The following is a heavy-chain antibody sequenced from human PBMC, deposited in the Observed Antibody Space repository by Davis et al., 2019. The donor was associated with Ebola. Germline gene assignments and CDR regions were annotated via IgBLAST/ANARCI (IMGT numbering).Heavy chain of an antibody. CDR1: AYTFTSYG. CDR2: ISAYNGNT. Sequence: ASVQVSCKASAYTFTSYGISCVRQAPGQGLEWMGWISAYNGNTNYAQKLQGRVTMTTDTSTSTAYMELRSLRSDDTAVYYCARDFLSGSYDYWGQGTLVTVSS. D-gene: IGHD1-26*01. V-gene: IGHV1-18*04. J-gene: IGHJ4*02. CDR3: ARDFLSGSYDY.